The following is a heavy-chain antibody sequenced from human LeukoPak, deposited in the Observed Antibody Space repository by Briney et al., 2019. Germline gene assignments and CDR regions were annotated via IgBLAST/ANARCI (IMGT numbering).Heavy chain of an antibody. CDR2: INHSGST. J-gene: IGHJ2*01. CDR1: GGSFSGYY. D-gene: IGHD3-22*01. V-gene: IGHV4-34*01. Sequence: SETLSLTCAVYGGSFSGYYWSWIRQPPGKGLEWIGEINHSGSTNYNPSLKSRVTISVDTSKNQFSLKLSSVTAAGTAVYYCARPPSFSSDSSGTPFDLWGRGTPVSVSS. CDR3: ARPPSFSSDSSGTPFDL.